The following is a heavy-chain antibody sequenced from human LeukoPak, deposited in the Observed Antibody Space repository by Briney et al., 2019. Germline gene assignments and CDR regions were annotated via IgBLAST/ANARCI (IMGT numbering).Heavy chain of an antibody. CDR3: ARRLSGPLAFDI. D-gene: IGHD3-10*01. V-gene: IGHV5-51*01. CDR1: GYTFTTYW. Sequence: GESLKISCKGFGYTFTTYWIAWVRQMPGKGLEWMGIIYPSDSDTRYSPSFQGQVTFSADRSISTAYLQWNSLKASDTAMYYCARRLSGPLAFDIWGQGTVVTVSS. J-gene: IGHJ3*02. CDR2: IYPSDSDT.